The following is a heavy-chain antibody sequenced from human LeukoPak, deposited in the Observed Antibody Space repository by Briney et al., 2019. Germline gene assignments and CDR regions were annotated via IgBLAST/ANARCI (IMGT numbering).Heavy chain of an antibody. CDR3: AKEGLDLDFDY. CDR2: ISYDGSNK. Sequence: GGSLRLSCAASGFTFSSYGMHWVRQAPGKGLEWVAVISYDGSNKYYADSVKGRFTISRDNSKNTLYLQMNSLRAEDTAVYYCAKEGLDLDFDYWGQGTLVTVSS. V-gene: IGHV3-30*18. D-gene: IGHD1-7*01. J-gene: IGHJ4*02. CDR1: GFTFSSYG.